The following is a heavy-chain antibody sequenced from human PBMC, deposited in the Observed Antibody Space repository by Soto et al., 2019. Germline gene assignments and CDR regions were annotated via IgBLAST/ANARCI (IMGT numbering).Heavy chain of an antibody. D-gene: IGHD2-15*01. Sequence: SETLSLTCAVYGGSFSGYYWSWIRQPPGKGLEWIGEINHSGSTNYNPSLKSRVTISVDTSKNQFSLKLSSVTAADTAVYYCARRQIVVVVAAPPTSFDYWGQGTLVTVS. J-gene: IGHJ4*02. CDR1: GGSFSGYY. CDR3: ARRQIVVVVAAPPTSFDY. CDR2: INHSGST. V-gene: IGHV4-34*01.